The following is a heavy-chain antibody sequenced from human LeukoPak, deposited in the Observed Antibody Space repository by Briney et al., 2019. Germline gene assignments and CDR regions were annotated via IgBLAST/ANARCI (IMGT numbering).Heavy chain of an antibody. Sequence: ASVKVSCETSGYTFTTYPINWVRPAPGQGLEWMGWITTYNGDTNYAQNLQGRVTMTADTSTSTAYMELRSLRSDDTAVYYCALISYCTTVTCYYLDYWGQGTLVTVSS. CDR1: GYTFTTYP. J-gene: IGHJ4*02. D-gene: IGHD2-8*01. V-gene: IGHV1-18*01. CDR2: ITTYNGDT. CDR3: ALISYCTTVTCYYLDY.